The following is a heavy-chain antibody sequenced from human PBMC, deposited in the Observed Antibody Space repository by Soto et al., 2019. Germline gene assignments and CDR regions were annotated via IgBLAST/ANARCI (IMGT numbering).Heavy chain of an antibody. J-gene: IGHJ3*02. CDR3: ARDRDIVVVPAAGQDAFDI. V-gene: IGHV1-69*01. Sequence: QVQLVQSGAEVKKPGSSVKVSCKASGGTFSSYAISWVRQAPEQGLEWMGGIIPIFGTANYAQKFQGRVTITADESTSTAYMELSSLRSEDTAVYYCARDRDIVVVPAAGQDAFDIWGQGTMVTVSS. CDR2: IIPIFGTA. CDR1: GGTFSSYA. D-gene: IGHD2-2*01.